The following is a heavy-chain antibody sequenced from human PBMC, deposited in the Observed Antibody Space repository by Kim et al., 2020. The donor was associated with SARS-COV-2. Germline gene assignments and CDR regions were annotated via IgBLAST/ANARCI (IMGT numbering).Heavy chain of an antibody. V-gene: IGHV3-21*01. D-gene: IGHD2-2*01. Sequence: GGSLRLSCAASGFTFSSYSMNWVRQAPGKGLEWVSSISSSSSYIYYADSVKGRFTISRDNAKNSLYLQMNSLRAEDTAVYYCARLVPAAMSDWFDPWGQGTLVTVSS. CDR3: ARLVPAAMSDWFDP. CDR2: ISSSSSYI. J-gene: IGHJ5*02. CDR1: GFTFSSYS.